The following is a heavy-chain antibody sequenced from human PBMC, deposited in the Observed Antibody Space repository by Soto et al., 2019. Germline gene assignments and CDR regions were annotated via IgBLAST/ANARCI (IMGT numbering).Heavy chain of an antibody. CDR2: MHYRAIP. CDR1: GGSISSGDYY. V-gene: IGHV4-30-4*03. J-gene: IGHJ5*02. CDR3: TRAERFPRSWFDP. Sequence: PSETLSLTCNVSGGSISSGDYYWSWLRQSPGKGLEWIGYMHYRAIPYYNPSLKSRVSISVDTSKNQFSLTMASLTAADTAMYFCTRAERFPRSWFDPWGQGTQVTVSS. D-gene: IGHD3-10*01.